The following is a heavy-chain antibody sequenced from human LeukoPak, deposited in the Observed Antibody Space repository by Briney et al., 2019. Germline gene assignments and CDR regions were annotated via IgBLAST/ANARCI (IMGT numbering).Heavy chain of an antibody. V-gene: IGHV3-33*06. CDR3: AKVFSPIWFGELFGLDY. J-gene: IGHJ4*02. CDR2: IWYDGSNK. Sequence: PGRSLRLSCAASGFTFSSYGMHWVRQAPGKGLEWVAVIWYDGSNKYYADSVKGRFTISRDNSKNTLYLQMNSLRAEDTAVYYCAKVFSPIWFGELFGLDYWGQGTLVTVSS. D-gene: IGHD3-10*01. CDR1: GFTFSSYG.